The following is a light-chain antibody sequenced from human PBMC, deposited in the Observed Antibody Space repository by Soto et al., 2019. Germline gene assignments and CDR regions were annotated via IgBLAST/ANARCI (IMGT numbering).Light chain of an antibody. CDR3: QQYHNWPPQYT. J-gene: IGKJ2*01. Sequence: EIVMTQSPASLSVSPGDGATLSCRASQSVASNVAWYQQKPGQGPRLVIHGASTSAAGVPARFSGSGSATDFTLTISSLQSEDFAVYYCQQYHNWPPQYTFGQGTKLQIK. CDR2: GAS. V-gene: IGKV3-15*01. CDR1: QSVASN.